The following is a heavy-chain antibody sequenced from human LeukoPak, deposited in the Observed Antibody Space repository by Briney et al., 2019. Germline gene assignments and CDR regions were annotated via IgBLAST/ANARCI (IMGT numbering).Heavy chain of an antibody. CDR2: IWYDGSNK. D-gene: IGHD2-15*01. CDR3: ARDSTYATRFDY. V-gene: IGHV3-33*01. J-gene: IGHJ4*02. CDR1: GFTFSSYG. Sequence: PGGSLRLSCAASGFTFSSYGMHWVRQAPGKGLEWVAVIWYDGSNKYYADSVKGRFTISRDNSKNTLYLQMNSLRAEDTAVYYCARDSTYATRFDYWGQGTLVTVSS.